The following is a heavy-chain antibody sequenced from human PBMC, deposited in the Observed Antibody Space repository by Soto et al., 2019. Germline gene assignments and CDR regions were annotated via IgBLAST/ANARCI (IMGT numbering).Heavy chain of an antibody. J-gene: IGHJ6*02. Sequence: SETLSLTCAVSGYVITNGYHWGWIRQPPGKELEWIGTISHSGDTYYNPSLKSRVTISIDTAKSHLSLILSSVTAADTATYYCTRIYCTTTSCFINGMDVWGQGTTVTVSS. D-gene: IGHD2-2*01. V-gene: IGHV4-38-2*01. CDR2: ISHSGDT. CDR3: TRIYCTTTSCFINGMDV. CDR1: GYVITNGYH.